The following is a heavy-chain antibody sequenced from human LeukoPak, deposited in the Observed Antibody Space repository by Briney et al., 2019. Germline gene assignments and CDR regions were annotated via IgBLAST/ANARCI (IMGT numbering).Heavy chain of an antibody. V-gene: IGHV1-18*01. Sequence: ASVKVSCTASGYTFTIYGISWVRQAPGQGLEWMGWISAYNGNTNYAQKLQGRVTMTTDTSTSTAYMELRSLRSDDTAVYYCARDVSSGYYSYYYYGMDVWGQGTTVTVSS. J-gene: IGHJ6*02. CDR1: GYTFTIYG. D-gene: IGHD3-22*01. CDR2: ISAYNGNT. CDR3: ARDVSSGYYSYYYYGMDV.